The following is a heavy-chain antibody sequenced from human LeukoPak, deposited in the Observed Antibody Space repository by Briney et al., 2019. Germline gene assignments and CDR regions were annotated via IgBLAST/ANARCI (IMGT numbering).Heavy chain of an antibody. CDR1: GYTFTSYY. V-gene: IGHV1-46*01. Sequence: ASVKVSCKASGYTFTSYYMHWVRQALGQGLEWMGIINPSGGSTSYAQKFQGRVTMTRDTSTSTVYMELSSLRSEDTAVYYCARSKPYYYGSGTDYGMDVWGQGTTVTVSS. CDR3: ARSKPYYYGSGTDYGMDV. D-gene: IGHD3-10*01. J-gene: IGHJ6*02. CDR2: INPSGGST.